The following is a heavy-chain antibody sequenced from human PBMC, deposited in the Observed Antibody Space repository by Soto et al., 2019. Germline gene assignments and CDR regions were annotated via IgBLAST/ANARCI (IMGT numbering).Heavy chain of an antibody. CDR2: IYYGGTT. J-gene: IGHJ4*02. V-gene: IGHV4-59*01. D-gene: IGHD1-26*01. CDR1: GGSFSPNY. CDR3: ARYRGGSFYFDY. Sequence: SETLSLTCRLSGGSFSPNYWGWFRQSPGKGLEWVGYIYYGGTTSYNPSLKSRVTISLETSKSHFSLKLSSVTAADTAVYYCARYRGGSFYFDYWGQGTLVTVSS.